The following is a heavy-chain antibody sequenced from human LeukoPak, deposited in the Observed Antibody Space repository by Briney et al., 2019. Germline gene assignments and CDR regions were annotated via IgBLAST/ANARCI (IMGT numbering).Heavy chain of an antibody. J-gene: IGHJ4*02. Sequence: GGSLRLSCAASGFTFSSYWMSWVRQAPGKGREWVANIKQDGSEKYYVDSVKGRFTISRDNAKNSLYLQMNSLRAEDTAVYYCARAGYCSSTSCYLYFDYWGQGTLVTVSS. V-gene: IGHV3-7*01. D-gene: IGHD2-2*01. CDR2: IKQDGSEK. CDR1: GFTFSSYW. CDR3: ARAGYCSSTSCYLYFDY.